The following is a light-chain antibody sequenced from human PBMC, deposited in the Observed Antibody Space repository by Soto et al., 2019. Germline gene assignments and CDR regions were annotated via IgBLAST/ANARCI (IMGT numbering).Light chain of an antibody. CDR3: QQYGGSGT. CDR1: QSVSVNS. Sequence: EIVLTQSPGTLSLSPGGRATLSCRASQSVSVNSLAWYQQKGGQAPRLLIYAASTRATGVPDRFSGTGSGTDFALTISRLDTDDSAVYYCQQYGGSGTLGQGTKVDIK. J-gene: IGKJ1*01. V-gene: IGKV3-20*01. CDR2: AAS.